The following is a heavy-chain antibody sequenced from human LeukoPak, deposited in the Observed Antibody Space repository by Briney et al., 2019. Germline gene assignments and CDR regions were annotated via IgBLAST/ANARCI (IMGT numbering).Heavy chain of an antibody. CDR3: AKDGDDYVSYFDY. CDR1: GGSISSNSYY. CDR2: IYYSGSP. J-gene: IGHJ4*02. V-gene: IGHV4-39*02. Sequence: KPSETLSLTCTVSGGSISSNSYYWGWIRQPPGKGLEWIGSIYYSGSPYYNPSLKSRVTISVDTSKNQFSLKVISVTAADTAVYYCAKDGDDYVSYFDYWGQGTLVTVSS. D-gene: IGHD3-16*01.